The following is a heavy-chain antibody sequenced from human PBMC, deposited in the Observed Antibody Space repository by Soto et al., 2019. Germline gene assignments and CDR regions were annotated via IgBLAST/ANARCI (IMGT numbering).Heavy chain of an antibody. CDR1: VFTFSSYG. D-gene: IGHD6-13*01. J-gene: IGHJ6*04. CDR3: PNATQQLVLDYSYYYGMDV. V-gene: IGHV3-30*18. Sequence: PGGSLRRSGAASVFTFSSYGMHWVRQAPGKWLDWVAVRSYDGSNKYYADSVKCRFTISRDNSKHTLYLQMNSMRAEHKAVYYCPNATQQLVLDYSYYYGMDVWGKGNRVTVSS. CDR2: RSYDGSNK.